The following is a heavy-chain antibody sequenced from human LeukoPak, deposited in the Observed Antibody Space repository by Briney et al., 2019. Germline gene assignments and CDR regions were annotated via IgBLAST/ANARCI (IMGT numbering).Heavy chain of an antibody. CDR1: GFTFSSYA. V-gene: IGHV3-33*08. D-gene: IGHD6-13*01. J-gene: IGHJ4*02. CDR3: ARDHAYSSSCLDY. Sequence: GGSLRLSCAASGFTFSSYAMHWVRQAPGKGLEWVADIWYDGSNKYYADSVKGRFTISRDNSKNTLYLQMNSLRAEDTAVYYCARDHAYSSSCLDYWGQGTLVTVSS. CDR2: IWYDGSNK.